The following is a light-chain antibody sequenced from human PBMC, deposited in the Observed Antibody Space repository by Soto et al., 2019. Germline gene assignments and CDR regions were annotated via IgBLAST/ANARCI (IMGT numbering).Light chain of an antibody. CDR1: SSDVGGYNY. V-gene: IGLV2-14*01. J-gene: IGLJ1*01. CDR3: SSYTSSSKNG. CDR2: DVS. Sequence: QSALTQPASVSGSPGQSITISCTGTSSDVGGYNYVSWYQQHPGKAPKLMIYDVSNRPSGVSNRFSGSKSGNTAYLTISGLQAEDEADYYCSSYTSSSKNGFGTGTKLTVL.